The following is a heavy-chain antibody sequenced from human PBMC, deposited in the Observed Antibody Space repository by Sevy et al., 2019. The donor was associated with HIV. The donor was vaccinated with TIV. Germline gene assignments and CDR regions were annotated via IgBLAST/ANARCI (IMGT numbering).Heavy chain of an antibody. J-gene: IGHJ6*02. CDR2: IISSISYI. CDR1: GFTFSSYS. V-gene: IGHV3-21*01. CDR3: ARDVPGDDSSGYGMDV. D-gene: IGHD3-22*01. Sequence: GGSLRLSCAASGFTFSSYSMNWVRQAPGKGLEWVSSIISSISYIYYADSVKGRFTISRDNAKDSLYLQMNSLRAEDTAVYYCARDVPGDDSSGYGMDVWGQGTTVTVSS.